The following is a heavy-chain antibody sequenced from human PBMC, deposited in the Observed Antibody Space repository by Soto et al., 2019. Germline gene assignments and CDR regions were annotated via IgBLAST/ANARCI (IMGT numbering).Heavy chain of an antibody. D-gene: IGHD1-26*01. CDR3: ARLSGSYYEPFDY. Sequence: GESLKISCKGPGYSFAGYWITWVRQKPGKGLGWMGRIDPSDSQTYYSPSFRGHVTISADKSISTAYLQWDSLKASDTAMYYCARLSGSYYEPFDYWGQGTLVTVSS. CDR2: IDPSDSQT. V-gene: IGHV5-10-1*01. J-gene: IGHJ4*02. CDR1: GYSFAGYW.